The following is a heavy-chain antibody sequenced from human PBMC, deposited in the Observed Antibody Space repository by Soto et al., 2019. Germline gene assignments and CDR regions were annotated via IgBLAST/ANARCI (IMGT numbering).Heavy chain of an antibody. V-gene: IGHV3-30*18. D-gene: IGHD1-7*01. Sequence: VGSLRLSCQASGFNFDNYGMHWVRQAPGEGLEWVAVITYDGSFQYYADSVKGRFTISRDNSKNTLSLHLNTLKPVDTAVYHCAKDRVGGTFYTPLAFWGQGTLVTVSS. CDR3: AKDRVGGTFYTPLAF. CDR1: GFNFDNYG. J-gene: IGHJ4*02. CDR2: ITYDGSFQ.